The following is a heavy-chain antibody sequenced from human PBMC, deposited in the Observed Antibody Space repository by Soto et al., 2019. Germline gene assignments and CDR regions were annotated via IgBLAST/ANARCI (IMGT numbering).Heavy chain of an antibody. V-gene: IGHV3-33*05. Sequence: QVQLVESGGGVVQPGTSLRLSCVGSGFTFRSYVIHWVRQAPGKGLEWVALTSYDGSNKDYGDSVKGRFTISRDNSRNTVDLHMDSLRREDTALYYCARWGTTGGLDVWGQGTVVSVSS. J-gene: IGHJ1*01. CDR3: ARWGTTGGLDV. CDR1: GFTFRSYV. D-gene: IGHD3-16*01. CDR2: TSYDGSNK.